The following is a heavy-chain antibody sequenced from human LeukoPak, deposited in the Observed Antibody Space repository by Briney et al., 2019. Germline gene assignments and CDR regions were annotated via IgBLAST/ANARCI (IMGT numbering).Heavy chain of an antibody. J-gene: IGHJ4*02. CDR3: ARDRIIMVRGIEY. V-gene: IGHV1-3*01. Sequence: GASVKVSCKASGYTFTSYAMHWMRQAPGQRLEWMGWINAGNGNTKYSQKFQGRVTITRDTSASTAYMELSSLRSEDTAVYYCARDRIIMVRGIEYWGQGTLVTVSS. CDR2: INAGNGNT. CDR1: GYTFTSYA. D-gene: IGHD3-10*01.